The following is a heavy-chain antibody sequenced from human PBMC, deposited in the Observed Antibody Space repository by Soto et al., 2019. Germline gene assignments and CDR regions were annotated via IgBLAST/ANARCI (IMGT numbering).Heavy chain of an antibody. Sequence: ASVKVSCKTSGYTYPRYAITWMRQAPGQGLEKKGWISTYNHDTRYAQKVQGRLSMATDTSTSTAYMELRDLTSDDTAVYYCARDPSSTSVNNLYLDYWGQGTPVTVSS. CDR2: ISTYNHDT. V-gene: IGHV1-18*01. CDR1: GYTYPRYA. D-gene: IGHD2-2*01. CDR3: ARDPSSTSVNNLYLDY. J-gene: IGHJ4*02.